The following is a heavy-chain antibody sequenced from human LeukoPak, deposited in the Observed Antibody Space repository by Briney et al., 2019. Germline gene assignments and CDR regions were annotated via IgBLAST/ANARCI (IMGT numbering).Heavy chain of an antibody. CDR2: IYHSGST. CDR1: GGSISSGGYY. CDR3: ARGTPIAAHDY. J-gene: IGHJ4*02. Sequence: PSETLSLTCTVSGGSISSGGYYWSWIRQPPGKGLEWIGYIYHSGSTYYNPSLKSRVTISVDRSKNQFSLKLSSVTAADTAVYYCARGTPIAAHDYWGQGTLVTVSS. V-gene: IGHV4-30-2*01. D-gene: IGHD6-13*01.